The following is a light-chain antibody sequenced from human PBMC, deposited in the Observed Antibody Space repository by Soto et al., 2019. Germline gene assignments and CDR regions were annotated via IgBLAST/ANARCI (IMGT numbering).Light chain of an antibody. J-gene: IGLJ1*01. CDR2: EDN. CDR3: CSYAGSSTSLYV. CDR1: TSDVGRYNL. Sequence: QSALTQPASVSGSPGQSITISCTGTTSDVGRYNLVSWFQQHPGKAPKLLIYEDNKRPSGISDRFSASKSGNTASLTISGLQIEDEADYYCCSYAGSSTSLYVFGTGTKLTVL. V-gene: IGLV2-23*01.